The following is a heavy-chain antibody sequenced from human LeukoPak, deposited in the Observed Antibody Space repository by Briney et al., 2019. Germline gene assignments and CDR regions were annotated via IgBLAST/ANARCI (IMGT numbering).Heavy chain of an antibody. J-gene: IGHJ4*02. Sequence: GGSLRLSCAASGFTFDDYAMHWVRQAPGKGLEWVSGICWNSGSIGYADSVKGRFTISRDNAKNSLYLQMNSLRAEDMALYYCAKAKGSSGWYASHPFDYWGQGTLVTVSS. CDR2: ICWNSGSI. V-gene: IGHV3-9*03. CDR3: AKAKGSSGWYASHPFDY. CDR1: GFTFDDYA. D-gene: IGHD6-19*01.